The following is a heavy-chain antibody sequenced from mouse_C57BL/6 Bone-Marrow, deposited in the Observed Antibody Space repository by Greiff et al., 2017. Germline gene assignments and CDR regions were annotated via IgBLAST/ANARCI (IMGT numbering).Heavy chain of an antibody. CDR3: ARVTQATGFAY. V-gene: IGHV1-81*01. Sequence: QVQLQQSGAELARPGASVKLSCKASGYTFTSYGISWVKQRTGQGLEWIGEIYPRSGNTYYNEKFKGKATLTADKSSSTAYMELRSLTSEYSAVYFCARVTQATGFAYWGQGTLVTVSA. CDR1: GYTFTSYG. D-gene: IGHD3-2*02. J-gene: IGHJ3*01. CDR2: IYPRSGNT.